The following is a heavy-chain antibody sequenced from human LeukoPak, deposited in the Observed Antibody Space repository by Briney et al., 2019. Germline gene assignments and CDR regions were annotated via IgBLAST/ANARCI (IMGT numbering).Heavy chain of an antibody. J-gene: IGHJ5*02. Sequence: PGRSLRLSCAASGFTFSSYGMHWVRQAPGKGLEWVAVISYDGSNKYYADSVKGRFTISRDNSKNTLYLQMNSLRAEDTAVYYCARGMTTVTTEGSWGQGTLSPSPQ. CDR3: ARGMTTVTTEGS. CDR2: ISYDGSNK. V-gene: IGHV3-30*03. CDR1: GFTFSSYG. D-gene: IGHD4-17*01.